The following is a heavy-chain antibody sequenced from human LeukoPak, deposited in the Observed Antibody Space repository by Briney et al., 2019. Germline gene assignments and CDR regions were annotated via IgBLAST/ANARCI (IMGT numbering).Heavy chain of an antibody. Sequence: PSETLSLTCTVSGGSISGYYWSWIRQPPGKGLEWIGFIYYSGSTSYNPSLKSRVTISVDTSKNQFSLNLSSVTASETAVYYCARHRGYVGAFDVWGRGTMITVSS. D-gene: IGHD3-22*01. J-gene: IGHJ3*01. CDR3: ARHRGYVGAFDV. CDR1: GGSISGYY. CDR2: IYYSGST. V-gene: IGHV4-59*08.